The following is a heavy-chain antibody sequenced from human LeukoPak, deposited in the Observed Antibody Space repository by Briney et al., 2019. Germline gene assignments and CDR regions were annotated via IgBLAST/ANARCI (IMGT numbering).Heavy chain of an antibody. Sequence: ASVKVSCKASGYTFTSYGISWVRQAPGQGLEWMGRISAYNGNTNYAQKLQGRVTMTTDTSTSTAYMELRSLRSDDTAVYYCARGQYDRGNYYYMDVWGKGTTVTVSS. CDR2: ISAYNGNT. D-gene: IGHD3-22*01. CDR1: GYTFTSYG. V-gene: IGHV1-18*01. J-gene: IGHJ6*03. CDR3: ARGQYDRGNYYYMDV.